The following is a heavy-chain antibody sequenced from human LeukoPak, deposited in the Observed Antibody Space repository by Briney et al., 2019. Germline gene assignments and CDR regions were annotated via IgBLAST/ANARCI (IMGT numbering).Heavy chain of an antibody. CDR3: ARAQIAARRYVDY. V-gene: IGHV4-61*02. D-gene: IGHD6-6*01. J-gene: IGHJ4*02. CDR2: IYTSGST. Sequence: PSETLSLTCTVSGGSSSSGSYYWSWIRQPAGKGLEWIGRIYTSGSTNYNPSLKSRVTISVDTSKNQFSLKLSSVTAADTAVYYCARAQIAARRYVDYWGQGTLVTVSS. CDR1: GGSSSSGSYY.